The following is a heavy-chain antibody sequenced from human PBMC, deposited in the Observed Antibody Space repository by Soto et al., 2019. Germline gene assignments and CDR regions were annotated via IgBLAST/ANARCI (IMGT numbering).Heavy chain of an antibody. CDR2: IYYSGST. Sequence: QVQLQESGPGLVKPSQTLSLTCTVSGGSISSGGYYWSWIRQHPGKGLEWIGYIYYSGSTYYNPPLQSRVTIXVXTXXNQFSLKLSSVTAADTAVYYCARTSSDSSGTAADPWGQGTLVTVSS. J-gene: IGHJ5*02. CDR3: ARTSSDSSGTAADP. CDR1: GGSISSGGYY. D-gene: IGHD3-22*01. V-gene: IGHV4-31*03.